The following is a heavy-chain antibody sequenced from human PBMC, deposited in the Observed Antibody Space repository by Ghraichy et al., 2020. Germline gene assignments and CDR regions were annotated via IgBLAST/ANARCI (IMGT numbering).Heavy chain of an antibody. D-gene: IGHD2-15*01. J-gene: IGHJ5*02. CDR3: ARQTEVVVDEPNWFDP. Sequence: SQTLSLTCTVSGGSISSSSYYWGWIRQPPGKGLEWIGSIYYSGSTYYNPSLKSRVTISVDTSKNQFSLKLSSVTAADTAVYYCARQTEVVVDEPNWFDPWGQGTLVTVSS. V-gene: IGHV4-39*07. CDR1: GGSISSSSYY. CDR2: IYYSGST.